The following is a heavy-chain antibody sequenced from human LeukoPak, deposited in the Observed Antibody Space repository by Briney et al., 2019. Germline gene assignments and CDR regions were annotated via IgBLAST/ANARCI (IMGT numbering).Heavy chain of an antibody. Sequence: GGSLRLSCAASGFTFDDYGMSWVRQAPGKGLEWVSGINWNGGSTGYVDSVKGRFTISRDNAKNSLYLQMNSLRAEDTALYYCARDSDIVVVIATSSFGYWGQGTLVTVSS. CDR3: ARDSDIVVVIATSSFGY. V-gene: IGHV3-20*04. J-gene: IGHJ4*02. D-gene: IGHD2-21*01. CDR2: INWNGGST. CDR1: GFTFDDYG.